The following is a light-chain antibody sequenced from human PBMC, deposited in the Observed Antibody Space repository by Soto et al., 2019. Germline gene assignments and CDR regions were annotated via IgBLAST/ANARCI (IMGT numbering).Light chain of an antibody. Sequence: EIVLSQSPATLSLSPGERASLSCRASESISVYLAWYQQKSCHPPRLLFDDASNKATGIPARFSGSGSGTDFTLTISSLEHEDFAVYYCHKRTRWPPTFGGGTKVEI. CDR1: ESISVY. V-gene: IGKV3-11*01. J-gene: IGKJ4*01. CDR2: DAS. CDR3: HKRTRWPPT.